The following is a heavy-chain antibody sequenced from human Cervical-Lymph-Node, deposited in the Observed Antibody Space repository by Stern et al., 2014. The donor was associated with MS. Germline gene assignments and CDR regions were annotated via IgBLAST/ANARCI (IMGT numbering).Heavy chain of an antibody. V-gene: IGHV3-30*18. Sequence: QVQLVQSGGGVVQPGRSLRLSCAASGFTFSNYGMHWVRQAPGKGLEWVVVILYDGSNKYYADSVKGRFTVSRDNSKNTLYLQMNSLRADDTAIYYCAKDRGSSVAARYFDYWGQGTLVTVSS. J-gene: IGHJ4*02. CDR1: GFTFSNYG. CDR3: AKDRGSSVAARYFDY. CDR2: ILYDGSNK. D-gene: IGHD6-6*01.